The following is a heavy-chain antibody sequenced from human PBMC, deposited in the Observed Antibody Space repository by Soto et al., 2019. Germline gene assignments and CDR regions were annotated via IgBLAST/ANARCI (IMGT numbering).Heavy chain of an antibody. CDR3: TTNSVTDFYYYGMEV. CDR1: GFTFSNGW. CDR2: IKTNIDGGRI. Sequence: EVQLVESGGGLVKPGGSLRLSCEGSGFTFSNGWMTWVRQAPGKGLEWVGRIKTNIDGGRIDYAAPVKGRFTISRDDSKNTLYLQMNSLKTEDTGAYYCTTNSVTDFYYYGMEVWGLGTTVTVSS. J-gene: IGHJ6*02. V-gene: IGHV3-15*01.